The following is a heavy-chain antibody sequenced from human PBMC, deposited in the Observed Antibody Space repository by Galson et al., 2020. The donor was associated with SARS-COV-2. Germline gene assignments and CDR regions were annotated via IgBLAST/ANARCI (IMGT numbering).Heavy chain of an antibody. CDR3: ATGPPFYYDSSGRRGNWFDP. CDR2: FDPEDGET. CDR1: GYTLTELS. Sequence: ASVKVSCKVSGYTLTELSMHWVRQAPGKGLEWMGGFDPEDGETIYAQKFQGRVTMTEDTSTDTAYMELSSLRSEDTAVYYCATGPPFYYDSSGRRGNWFDPWGQGTLVTVSS. V-gene: IGHV1-24*01. J-gene: IGHJ5*02. D-gene: IGHD3-22*01.